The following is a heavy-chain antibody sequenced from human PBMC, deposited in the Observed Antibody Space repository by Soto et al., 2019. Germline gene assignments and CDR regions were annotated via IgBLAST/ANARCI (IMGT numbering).Heavy chain of an antibody. CDR3: ANTTETGYISSRWEWWYYDYGMDV. CDR1: GFSLSTSGVG. D-gene: IGHD6-13*01. Sequence: SGPTLVNPTQTLTLTCTFSGFSLSTSGVGVGWIRQPPGKALEWLELIYWDDDKRYSPSLKSRLTITKDTSKNQVVLTMTNMDPVDTATYYCANTTETGYISSRWEWWYYDYGMDVWGQGTTVTVSS. J-gene: IGHJ6*02. V-gene: IGHV2-5*02. CDR2: IYWDDDK.